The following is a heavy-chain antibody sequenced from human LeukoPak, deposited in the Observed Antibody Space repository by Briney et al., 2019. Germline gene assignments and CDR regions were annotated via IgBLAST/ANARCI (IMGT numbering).Heavy chain of an antibody. CDR2: ISSSGSTI. D-gene: IGHD1-26*01. CDR3: ARGLRREPWYFDL. CDR1: GFTFSDYY. Sequence: GGSLRLPCAASGFTFSDYYMSWIRQAPGKGLEWVSYISSSGSTIYYADSVKGRFTISRDNAKNSLYLQMNSLRAEDTAVYYCARGLRREPWYFDLWGRGTLVTVSS. J-gene: IGHJ2*01. V-gene: IGHV3-11*01.